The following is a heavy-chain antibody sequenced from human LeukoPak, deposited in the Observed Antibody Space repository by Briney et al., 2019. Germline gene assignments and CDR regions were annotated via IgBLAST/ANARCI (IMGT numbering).Heavy chain of an antibody. CDR3: VKGLDYHMDV. J-gene: IGHJ6*03. D-gene: IGHD3-16*01. V-gene: IGHV3-74*01. CDR2: INSDGSTT. CDR1: GFTFSSYW. Sequence: GGSLRLSCAASGFTFSSYWMHWVRQAPGKGLVWVSRINSDGSTTTYADSVKGRFTVSRDNAKNTLYLQMNRLRAEDTAVYYCVKGLDYHMDVWGKGTTVTISS.